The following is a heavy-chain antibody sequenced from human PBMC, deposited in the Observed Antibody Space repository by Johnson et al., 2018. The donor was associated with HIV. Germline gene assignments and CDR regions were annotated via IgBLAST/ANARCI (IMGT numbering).Heavy chain of an antibody. Sequence: VQLVESGGGLVKPGGSLRLSCAASGFTFSDYYMSWIRQAPGKGLEWVSVIYSGGTTYNADSVKGRFTISRDNSKNTLYLQMNSLRAEDTAVYYCAKGRGYDYDALDFWGQGTMVTVSS. J-gene: IGHJ3*01. CDR3: AKGRGYDYDALDF. CDR2: IYSGGTT. V-gene: IGHV3-66*01. CDR1: GFTFSDYY. D-gene: IGHD5-12*01.